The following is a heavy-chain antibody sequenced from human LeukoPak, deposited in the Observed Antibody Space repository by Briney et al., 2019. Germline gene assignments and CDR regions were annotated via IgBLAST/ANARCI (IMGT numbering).Heavy chain of an antibody. V-gene: IGHV3-23*01. CDR2: IKRSGGGT. CDR3: ARVSFTADVDY. D-gene: IGHD3-16*01. J-gene: IGHJ4*02. Sequence: PGGSLRLSCAASGFAFNNYAMSGVGPAPGKGREWVSTIKRSGGGTYYADSVRGRFTISRDSSEDTLYLQMNSLRAEDTAVYYCARVSFTADVDYWGQGTLVTVSS. CDR1: GFAFNNYA.